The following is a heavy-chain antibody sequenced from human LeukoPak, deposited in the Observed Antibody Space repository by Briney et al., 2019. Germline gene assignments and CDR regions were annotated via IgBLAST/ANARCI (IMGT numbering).Heavy chain of an antibody. Sequence: GGSLRLSCVASGFTFDDYAMHWVRQAPGKGLEWVSGISWNSGSIGYADSVKGRFTISRDNAKNSLYLQMNSLRAEDMALYYCAKGSGYDPDYYYYMDVWGKGTTVTVSS. D-gene: IGHD3-22*01. J-gene: IGHJ6*03. CDR1: GFTFDDYA. V-gene: IGHV3-9*03. CDR3: AKGSGYDPDYYYYMDV. CDR2: ISWNSGSI.